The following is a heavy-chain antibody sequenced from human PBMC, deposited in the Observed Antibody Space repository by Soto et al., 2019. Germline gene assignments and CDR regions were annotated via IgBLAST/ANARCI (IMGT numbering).Heavy chain of an antibody. V-gene: IGHV3-73*01. J-gene: IGHJ6*02. CDR2: IRSKANSYAT. CDR3: TRQGGYCSGGSCYGLEIYYYYGMDV. D-gene: IGHD2-15*01. Sequence: GGSLRLSCAASGFTFSGSAMHWVRQASGKGLEWVGRIRSKANSYATAYAASVKGRFTISRDDSKNTAYLQMNSLKTEETAVYYCTRQGGYCSGGSCYGLEIYYYYGMDVWGQGTTVTVSS. CDR1: GFTFSGSA.